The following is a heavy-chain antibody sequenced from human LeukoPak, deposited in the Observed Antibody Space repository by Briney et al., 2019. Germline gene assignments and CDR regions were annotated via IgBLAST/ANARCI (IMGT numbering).Heavy chain of an antibody. CDR3: ARDKRRYYYDSSGLDY. J-gene: IGHJ4*02. CDR2: IYSGGST. Sequence: GGSLRLSCAASGFTFSDYYMSWVRQAPGKGLEWVSVIYSGGSTYYADSVKGRFTISRDNSKNTLYLQMNSLGAEDTAVYYCARDKRRYYYDSSGLDYWGQGTLVTVSS. CDR1: GFTFSDYY. V-gene: IGHV3-66*01. D-gene: IGHD3-22*01.